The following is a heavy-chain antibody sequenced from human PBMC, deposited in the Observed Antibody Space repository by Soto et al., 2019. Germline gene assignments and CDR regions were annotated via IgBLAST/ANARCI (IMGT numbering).Heavy chain of an antibody. V-gene: IGHV3-43*01. D-gene: IGHD3-22*01. J-gene: IGHJ6*02. Sequence: GGSLRLSCGASGFTFEDYTIHWVRQAPGKGLEWVSLISWDGGSTYYADSVKGRFTISRDNSKNSLYLQMNSLRTEDTALYYCAKDSTWGYYYDSSGSGYMDVWGQGTTVTVSS. CDR1: GFTFEDYT. CDR3: AKDSTWGYYYDSSGSGYMDV. CDR2: ISWDGGST.